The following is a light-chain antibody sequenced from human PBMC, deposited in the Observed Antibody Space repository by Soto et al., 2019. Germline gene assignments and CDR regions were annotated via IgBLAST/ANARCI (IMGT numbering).Light chain of an antibody. CDR1: QSVRSD. Sequence: DIVLTQSPSTLSLSPGDRATLSCRASQSVRSDLAWYQQKPGQAPRLLIYDASSRPTGIPARFSGSGSGTDFTLTISSLEPEDFAVYYCQQRSNWPYTFGQGTKLEIK. CDR2: DAS. CDR3: QQRSNWPYT. V-gene: IGKV3-11*01. J-gene: IGKJ2*01.